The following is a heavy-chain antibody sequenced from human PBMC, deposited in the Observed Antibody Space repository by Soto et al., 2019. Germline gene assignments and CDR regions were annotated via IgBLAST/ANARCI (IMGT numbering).Heavy chain of an antibody. V-gene: IGHV3-30*18. CDR3: AKDKNSYGPHYFDY. Sequence: QVQLVESGGGVVQPGRSLRLSCAASGFTFSSYGMHWVRQAPGKGLEWVAVISYEGSNKYYADSVKGRFTISRDNSKNTLYLEMNSLRAEDTAVYSCAKDKNSYGPHYFDYWGQGTLVTVSS. D-gene: IGHD5-18*01. J-gene: IGHJ4*02. CDR1: GFTFSSYG. CDR2: ISYEGSNK.